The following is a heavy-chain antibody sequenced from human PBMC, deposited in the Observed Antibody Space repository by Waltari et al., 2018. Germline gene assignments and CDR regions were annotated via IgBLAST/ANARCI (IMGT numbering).Heavy chain of an antibody. CDR1: GAPVRGGSEF. Sequence: HVQLQGSGPGLVKPSQTLSLTCTVAGAPVRGGSEFWNWIRQTAGKGLEWIARIYTTGRTDDNPSLQSRVTISADTSKNERSLKMSSVTAADTAVYYCARSGYDSTEGWLDPWGPGTLVTVSS. J-gene: IGHJ5*02. CDR2: IYTTGRT. CDR3: ARSGYDSTEGWLDP. D-gene: IGHD3-22*01. V-gene: IGHV4-61*02.